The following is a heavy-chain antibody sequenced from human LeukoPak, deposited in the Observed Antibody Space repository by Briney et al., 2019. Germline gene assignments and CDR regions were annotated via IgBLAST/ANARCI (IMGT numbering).Heavy chain of an antibody. Sequence: PSETLSPTCTVSGGSISSYYWSWIRQPPGKGLEWIGYIYYSGSTNYNPSLKSRVTISVGTSKNQFSLKLSSVTAADTAVYYCARGVLRFGESLNDYYFDYWGQGTLVTVSS. D-gene: IGHD3-10*01. CDR2: IYYSGST. CDR1: GGSISSYY. V-gene: IGHV4-59*01. J-gene: IGHJ4*02. CDR3: ARGVLRFGESLNDYYFDY.